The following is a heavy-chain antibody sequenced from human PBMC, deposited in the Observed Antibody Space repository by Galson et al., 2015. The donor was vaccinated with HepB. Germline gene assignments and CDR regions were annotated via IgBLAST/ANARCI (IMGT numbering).Heavy chain of an antibody. CDR2: ISSNGGST. V-gene: IGHV3-64D*06. J-gene: IGHJ4*02. Sequence: SLRLSCAASGFTFSSYAMHWVRQAPGKGLEYVSAISSNGGSTYYADSVKGRFTISRDNSKNTLYLQMSSLRAEDTAVYYCVKEVLLSTGGYWGQGTLVTVSS. CDR3: VKEVLLSTGGY. D-gene: IGHD2/OR15-2a*01. CDR1: GFTFSSYA.